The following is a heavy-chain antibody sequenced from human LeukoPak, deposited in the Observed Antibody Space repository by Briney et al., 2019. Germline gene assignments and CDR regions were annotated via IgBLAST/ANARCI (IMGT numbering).Heavy chain of an antibody. J-gene: IGHJ1*01. CDR1: GYTFTSHG. CDR3: ATGDLSYDSADAEYFQH. D-gene: IGHD3-10*01. CDR2: IIPIFGTA. V-gene: IGHV1-69*05. Sequence: GASVKVSCKASGYTFTSHGISWVRQAPGQGLEWMGGIIPIFGTANYAQKFQGRVTITTDESTSTAYMELSSLRSEDTAVYYCATGDLSYDSADAEYFQHWGQGTLVTVSS.